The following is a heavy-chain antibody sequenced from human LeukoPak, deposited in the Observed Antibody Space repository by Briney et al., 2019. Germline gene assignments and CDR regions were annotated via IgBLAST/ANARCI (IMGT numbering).Heavy chain of an antibody. CDR3: AREDASSWDY. CDR1: GGSISYSSYY. CDR2: IHYSGST. J-gene: IGHJ4*02. Sequence: SETLSLTCTVSGGSISYSSYYWGWIRQPPGKGLEWIGSIHYSGSTYYNPSLKSRVTISVDTSKNQFSLKLTSVTAADTAVYYCAREDASSWDYWGQGILVTVSS. D-gene: IGHD6-13*01. V-gene: IGHV4-39*02.